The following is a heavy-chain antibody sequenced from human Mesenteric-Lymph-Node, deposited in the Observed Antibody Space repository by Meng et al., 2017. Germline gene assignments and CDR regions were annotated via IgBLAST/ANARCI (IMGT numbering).Heavy chain of an antibody. D-gene: IGHD3-22*01. CDR3: ARAPTFGPYDSSDAEDY. J-gene: IGHJ4*02. CDR1: GGSFSGYY. CDR2: INHSGST. V-gene: IGHV4-34*01. Sequence: SETLSLTCAVYGGSFSGYYWSWIRQPPGKGLEWIGEINHSGSTNYNPYLKSRVTISVDTSKNQFSLKLSSVTAADTAVYYCARAPTFGPYDSSDAEDYWGQGTLVTVSS.